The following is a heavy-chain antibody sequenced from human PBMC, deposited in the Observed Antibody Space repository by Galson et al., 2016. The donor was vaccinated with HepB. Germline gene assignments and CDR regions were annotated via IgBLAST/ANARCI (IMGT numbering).Heavy chain of an antibody. CDR3: AKRPDILTGHHNFDY. J-gene: IGHJ4*02. CDR1: GFSFSTFA. CDR2: ITGGGSTT. D-gene: IGHD3-9*01. V-gene: IGHV3-23*01. Sequence: SLRLSCAASGFSFSTFAMSWVRQAPGKGLQWVSTITGGGSTTYYADSVKGRFTISRDNSKNTLHLQMNSLRAEDTAVYYCAKRPDILTGHHNFDYWGQGTLVTVSS.